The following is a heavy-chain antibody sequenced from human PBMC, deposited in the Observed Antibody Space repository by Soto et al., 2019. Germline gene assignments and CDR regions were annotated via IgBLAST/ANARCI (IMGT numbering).Heavy chain of an antibody. Sequence: QVQLQESGPGLVKPSQTLSLTCTVSGGSISSGGYYWSWIRQHPGKGLEWIGYIYYSGSTYYNPSLKRRLTISVDTSKNQFSLKLSSVAAADTAVYYCARGALGYCSGGSCYRYYYYGMDVWGQGTTVTVSS. CDR2: IYYSGST. D-gene: IGHD2-15*01. CDR1: GGSISSGGYY. CDR3: ARGALGYCSGGSCYRYYYYGMDV. J-gene: IGHJ6*02. V-gene: IGHV4-31*03.